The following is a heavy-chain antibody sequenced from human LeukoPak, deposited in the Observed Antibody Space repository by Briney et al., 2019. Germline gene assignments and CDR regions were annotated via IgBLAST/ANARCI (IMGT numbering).Heavy chain of an antibody. CDR2: ISGYNGNT. J-gene: IGHJ4*02. CDR1: GYSFTNYA. CDR3: ARPNYGDYPGTAFDS. Sequence: ALVKVSCKASGYSFTNYAISWVRLAPGQGLEWMGWISGYNGNTKYAQKFQGRITLTTDTSTSTAYMDLRSLRSDDTAVYFCARPNYGDYPGTAFDSWGQGTLVSVSS. D-gene: IGHD4-17*01. V-gene: IGHV1-18*01.